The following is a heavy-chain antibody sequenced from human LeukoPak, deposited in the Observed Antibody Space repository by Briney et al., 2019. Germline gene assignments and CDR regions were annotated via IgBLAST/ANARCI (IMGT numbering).Heavy chain of an antibody. Sequence: GASVKVSCKASGYTFTSYYMHWVRQAPGQGLEWMGIINPSGGSASYAQKFQGRVTMTRDTSTSTVYMELGSLRSEDTAVYYCARGPVTTWVDYWGQGTLVTVSS. D-gene: IGHD4-17*01. CDR3: ARGPVTTWVDY. CDR1: GYTFTSYY. CDR2: INPSGGSA. J-gene: IGHJ4*02. V-gene: IGHV1-46*01.